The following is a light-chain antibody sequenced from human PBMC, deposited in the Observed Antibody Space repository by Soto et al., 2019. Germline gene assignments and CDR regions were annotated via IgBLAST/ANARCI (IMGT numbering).Light chain of an antibody. CDR3: HQDGASPLFS. CDR1: QSVFTTW. J-gene: IGKJ3*01. Sequence: EIVWTQSPGTLSLSPGEPATLSGRASQSVFTTWMSWYQQKLGKPPRLLIYKTSQRDTDIPDRISGSGSGTDFTLTINGLEPEDFVVSYCHQDGASPLFSFGPGTKVDLK. CDR2: KTS. V-gene: IGKV3-20*01.